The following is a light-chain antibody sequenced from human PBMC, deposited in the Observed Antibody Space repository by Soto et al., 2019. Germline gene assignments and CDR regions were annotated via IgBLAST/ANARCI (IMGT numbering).Light chain of an antibody. Sequence: QSALTQPRSVSGSPGQSVTISCTGTSSDVGGYNCVSWYQHHPGKAHKLMIYDVTKRPSGVPDRFSGSKSGNTASLTISGLQAEDEADYYCCSYAGTFYVFGTGTKVTVL. CDR1: SSDVGGYNC. V-gene: IGLV2-11*01. CDR3: CSYAGTFYV. J-gene: IGLJ1*01. CDR2: DVT.